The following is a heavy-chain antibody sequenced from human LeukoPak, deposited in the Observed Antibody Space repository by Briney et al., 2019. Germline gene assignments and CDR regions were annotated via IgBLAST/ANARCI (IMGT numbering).Heavy chain of an antibody. CDR3: ARDIGGYYDSSGGLDY. CDR2: ISSSSSTI. J-gene: IGHJ4*02. V-gene: IGHV3-48*01. Sequence: PGGSLRLSCAASGFTFSSYGMSWVRQAPGKGLEWVSYISSSSSTIYYADSVKGRFTISRDNAKNSLYLQMNSLRAEDTAVYYCARDIGGYYDSSGGLDYWGQGTLVTVSS. D-gene: IGHD3-22*01. CDR1: GFTFSSYG.